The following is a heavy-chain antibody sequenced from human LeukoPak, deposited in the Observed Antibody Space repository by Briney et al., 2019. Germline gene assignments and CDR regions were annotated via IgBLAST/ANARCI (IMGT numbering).Heavy chain of an antibody. V-gene: IGHV1-2*02. CDR1: GYTFTGYY. D-gene: IGHD1-26*01. Sequence: GASVKVSCKASGYTFTGYYMHWVRQAPGQGLEWTGWINPNSGGTNYAQKFQGRVTMTRDTSISTAYMELSRLRSDDTAVYYCARSEWELLGSHWFDPWGQGTLVTVSS. CDR3: ARSEWELLGSHWFDP. J-gene: IGHJ5*02. CDR2: INPNSGGT.